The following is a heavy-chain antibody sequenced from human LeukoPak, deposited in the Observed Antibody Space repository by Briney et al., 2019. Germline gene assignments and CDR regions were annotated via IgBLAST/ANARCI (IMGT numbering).Heavy chain of an antibody. J-gene: IGHJ4*02. D-gene: IGHD4-17*01. CDR3: ARVLWNGDYPRFDY. V-gene: IGHV3-53*01. CDR1: GFTVTDNY. Sequence: PGGSLRLSCAASGFTVTDNYMNWVRQSSGKGLEWVSVIYSGGTTYYADSVKGRFTISRDNSKSTLYLQMNSLRAEDTAVYYCARVLWNGDYPRFDYWGQGTLVTVSS. CDR2: IYSGGTT.